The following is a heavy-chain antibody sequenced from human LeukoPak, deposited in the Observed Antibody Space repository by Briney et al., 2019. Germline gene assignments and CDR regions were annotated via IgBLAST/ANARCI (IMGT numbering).Heavy chain of an antibody. V-gene: IGHV1-18*01. CDR1: GYTFTSYG. CDR3: ARDQLPHSFGELPLDY. CDR2: ISAYNGNT. D-gene: IGHD3-10*01. J-gene: IGHJ4*02. Sequence: GASVKVSCKASGYTFTSYGISWVRQAPGQGLEWMGWISAYNGNTNYAQKLQGRVTMTTDTSTSTAYMEPGSLRSDDTAVYYCARDQLPHSFGELPLDYWGQGTLVTVSS.